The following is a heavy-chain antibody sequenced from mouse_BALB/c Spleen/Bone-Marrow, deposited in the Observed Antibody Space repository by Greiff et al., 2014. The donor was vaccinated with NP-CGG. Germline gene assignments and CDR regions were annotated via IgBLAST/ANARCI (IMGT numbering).Heavy chain of an antibody. CDR1: GFNIKDYY. D-gene: IGHD1-2*01. J-gene: IGHJ3*01. CDR3: NFFITTGFAY. Sequence: EVQLQQSGAELVRSGASVKLSCTASGFNIKDYYMHWVKQRPEQGLEWIGWIDPENGDTEYAPKFQGKATMTADTSSNTAYLQLSSLTSEDTAVYYCNFFITTGFAYWGQGTLVTVSA. CDR2: IDPENGDT. V-gene: IGHV14-4*02.